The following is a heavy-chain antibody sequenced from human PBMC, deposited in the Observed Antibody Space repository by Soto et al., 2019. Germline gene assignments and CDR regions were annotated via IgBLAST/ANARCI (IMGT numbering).Heavy chain of an antibody. CDR1: GASIRSTDYY. Sequence: QVQPQESGPELVKPSQTLSLTCTVSGASIRSTDYYWSWIRQAPGKGLEWIGYVYYTGSTYYNPSLMSRLTISVDTSKNQFSLKLTSVTAAETAVYYCVRTARQGAVAPHWFDRWGQGTQVTVSS. CDR2: VYYTGST. CDR3: VRTARQGAVAPHWFDR. J-gene: IGHJ5*02. D-gene: IGHD2-21*02. V-gene: IGHV4-30-4*01.